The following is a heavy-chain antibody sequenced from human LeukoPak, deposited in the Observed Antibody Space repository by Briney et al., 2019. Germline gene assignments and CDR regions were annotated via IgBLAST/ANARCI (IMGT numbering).Heavy chain of an antibody. D-gene: IGHD2-2*01. CDR2: IFFRGNT. CDR1: GGSISNGDYY. CDR3: ARDRRCSSTSCSYGMDV. V-gene: IGHV4-30-4*01. J-gene: IGHJ6*02. Sequence: LQTLSLTCSVSGGSISNGDYYWSWIRQPPGKGLEWIGYIFFRGNTYYNPSLKSRLTISVDTSKNQFSLKLSSVTAADTAVYYCARDRRCSSTSCSYGMDVWGQGTTVTVSS.